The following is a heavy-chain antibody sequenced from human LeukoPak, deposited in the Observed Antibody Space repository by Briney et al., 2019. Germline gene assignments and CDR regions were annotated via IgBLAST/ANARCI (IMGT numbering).Heavy chain of an antibody. CDR3: ARSMVTIPIPGGY. V-gene: IGHV3-74*01. Sequence: GGSLRLSCAASGFAFSSYWMHWVRQAPGKGLVWVSRINSDGSSTSYADSVKGRFTISRDNAKNTLYLQMNSLRAEDTAVYYCARSMVTIPIPGGYWGQGTLVTVSS. D-gene: IGHD5-24*01. CDR1: GFAFSSYW. CDR2: INSDGSST. J-gene: IGHJ4*02.